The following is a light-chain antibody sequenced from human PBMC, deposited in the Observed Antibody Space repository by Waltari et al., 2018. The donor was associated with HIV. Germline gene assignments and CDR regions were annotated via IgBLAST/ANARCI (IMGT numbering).Light chain of an antibody. V-gene: IGLV2-8*01. CDR1: SSAVGASIY. J-gene: IGLJ2*01. CDR2: EVT. CDR3: SSYAGSNTLI. Sequence: QSALTQPPSASGSPGHSVTISCTATSSAVGASIYVSWYQQHPGKAPKLIIYEVTKRPSGVPDRFSASKSGNTASLTVSGLQTDDEADYYCSSYAGSNTLIFGGGTNLIVL.